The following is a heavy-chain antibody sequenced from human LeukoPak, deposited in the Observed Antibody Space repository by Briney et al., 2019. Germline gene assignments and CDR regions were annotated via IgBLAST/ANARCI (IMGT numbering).Heavy chain of an antibody. CDR3: ARVGCSSTSCYRNGYYYYYMDV. CDR1: GYTFTSYG. CDR2: ISAYNGNT. Sequence: ASVKVSCKASGYTFTSYGISWVRQTPGQGLEWMGWISAYNGNTNYAQKLQGRVTMTTDTSTSTAYMELRSLRSDDTAVYYCARVGCSSTSCYRNGYYYYYMDVWGKGTTVTVSS. D-gene: IGHD2-2*02. J-gene: IGHJ6*03. V-gene: IGHV1-18*01.